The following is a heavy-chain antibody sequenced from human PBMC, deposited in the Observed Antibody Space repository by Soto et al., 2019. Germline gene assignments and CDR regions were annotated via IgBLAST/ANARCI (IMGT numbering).Heavy chain of an antibody. CDR2: IYYSGST. Sequence: SETLSLTCTVSGGSISSYYWSWIRQPPGKGLEWIGYIYYSGSTNYNPSLKSRVTISVDTSKNQFSLKLSSVTAADTAVYYCARRNNPHYDILTGYPAYYYYMDVWGKGTTVTVSS. CDR1: GGSISSYY. D-gene: IGHD3-9*01. CDR3: ARRNNPHYDILTGYPAYYYYMDV. J-gene: IGHJ6*03. V-gene: IGHV4-59*08.